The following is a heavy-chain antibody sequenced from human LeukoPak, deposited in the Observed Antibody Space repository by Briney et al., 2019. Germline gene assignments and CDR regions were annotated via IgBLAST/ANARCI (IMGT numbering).Heavy chain of an antibody. V-gene: IGHV4-61*02. D-gene: IGHD3-22*01. J-gene: IGHJ2*01. CDR3: ARDDYYDSSGYYGDWYFDL. Sequence: SETLSLTCTVSGGSISSGSYYWSWIRQPAGKGLEWIGRIYTSGSTNYNPSLKSRATISVDTSKNQFSLKLSSVTAADTAVYYCARDDYYDSSGYYGDWYFDLWGRGTLVTVSS. CDR1: GGSISSGSYY. CDR2: IYTSGST.